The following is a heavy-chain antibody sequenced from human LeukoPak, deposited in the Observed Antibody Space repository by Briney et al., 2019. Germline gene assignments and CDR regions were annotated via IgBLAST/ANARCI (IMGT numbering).Heavy chain of an antibody. CDR1: GGSISSSSYY. D-gene: IGHD3-22*01. J-gene: IGHJ3*02. Sequence: SETLSLTCTVSGGSISSSSYYWGWIRQPPGKGLEWIGSIYYSGSTYYNPSLKSRVTISVDTSKNQFSLKLSSVTAADTAVYYCASPPGLSYDSSGYYREIRGAFDIWGQVTMVTVSS. V-gene: IGHV4-39*01. CDR3: ASPPGLSYDSSGYYREIRGAFDI. CDR2: IYYSGST.